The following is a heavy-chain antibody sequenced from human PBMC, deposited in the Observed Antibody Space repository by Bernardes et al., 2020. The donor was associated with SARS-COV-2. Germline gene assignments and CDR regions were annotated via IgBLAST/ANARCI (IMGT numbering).Heavy chain of an antibody. CDR2: INPNSCCT. CDR1: GYTFPGYY. CDR3: ATWGTDYGDDDPSDGMDV. D-gene: IGHD4-17*01. V-gene: IGHV1-2*02. Sequence: ASVKVSCKASGYTFPGYYMHWVLQAPGQGLEWMGWINPNSCCTNYAQKFQGRVTMTRDTSISTAYMDLSRLRSDDTAVYYCATWGTDYGDDDPSDGMDVWGQGTTVTVSS. J-gene: IGHJ6*02.